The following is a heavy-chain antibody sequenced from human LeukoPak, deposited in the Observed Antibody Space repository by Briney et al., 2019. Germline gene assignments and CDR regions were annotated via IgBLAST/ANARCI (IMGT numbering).Heavy chain of an antibody. CDR3: AREKGSSSNAFDI. V-gene: IGHV3-48*04. CDR2: ISTSSTPI. J-gene: IGHJ3*02. CDR1: GFTFSTFS. D-gene: IGHD6-6*01. Sequence: GGSLRLSCAVSGFTFSTFSMNWVRQAPGKGLEWISYISTSSTPIYYADSVKGRFTVSRDNAKNSLCLRMNSLRAEDTAVYYCAREKGSSSNAFDIWGQGTMVTVSS.